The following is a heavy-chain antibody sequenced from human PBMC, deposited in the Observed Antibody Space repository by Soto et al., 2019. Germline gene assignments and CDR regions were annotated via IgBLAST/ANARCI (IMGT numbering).Heavy chain of an antibody. Sequence: GASVKVSCKASGYTFTSYYMHWVRQAPGQGLEWMGWINPNSGGTNYAQKFQGWVTMTRDTSISTAYMELSRLRSDDTAVYYCARDARPPYYYYYGMDVWGQGTTVTVSS. D-gene: IGHD1-1*01. V-gene: IGHV1-2*04. CDR3: ARDARPPYYYYYGMDV. CDR1: GYTFTSYY. J-gene: IGHJ6*02. CDR2: INPNSGGT.